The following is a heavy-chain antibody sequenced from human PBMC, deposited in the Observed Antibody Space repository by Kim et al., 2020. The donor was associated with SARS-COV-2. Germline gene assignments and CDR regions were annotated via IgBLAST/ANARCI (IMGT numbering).Heavy chain of an antibody. CDR3: ASGNRWHDYGDYSLDF. CDR2: LYSSGTP. Sequence: GGSLRLSCAASGFSVGDIFMSWVRQAPGKGLEWVAVLYSSGTPFFEASVKGRFSISRDSSKNTLDLQMYNLRAEDTALYYCASGNRWHDYGDYSLDFWG. J-gene: IGHJ4*01. D-gene: IGHD4-17*01. V-gene: IGHV3-66*01. CDR1: GFSVGDIF.